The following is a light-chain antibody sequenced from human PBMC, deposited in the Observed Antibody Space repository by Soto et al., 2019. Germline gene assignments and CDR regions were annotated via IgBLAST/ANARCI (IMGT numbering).Light chain of an antibody. Sequence: QSALTQPASVSGSPGQSITISCTGTSSDVGGYNYVSWYQQHPGKAPKLMIYDVSNRPSGVSNRFSGSKSGNTASLTISGXXXXXXXXYYCSSYTSSSTRLYFFGTGTKVTV. V-gene: IGLV2-14*01. J-gene: IGLJ1*01. CDR1: SSDVGGYNY. CDR3: SSYTSSSTRLYF. CDR2: DVS.